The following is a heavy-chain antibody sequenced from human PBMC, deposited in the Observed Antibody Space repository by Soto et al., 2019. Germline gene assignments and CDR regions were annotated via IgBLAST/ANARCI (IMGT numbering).Heavy chain of an antibody. CDR3: ARDDVWGWRRFDS. J-gene: IGHJ4*02. V-gene: IGHV3-7*01. CDR2: MNQDGSKK. D-gene: IGHD3-16*01. Sequence: EVQLVESGGGLVQPGGSLRLSCAASGFTFSSYWMSWVRQAPGTGLEWVANMNQDGSKKYYVDSVKGRFTISRDNAKNTLYLQMNSLRAEDTSVDYGARDDVWGWRRFDSLGQGTLITVSS. CDR1: GFTFSSYW.